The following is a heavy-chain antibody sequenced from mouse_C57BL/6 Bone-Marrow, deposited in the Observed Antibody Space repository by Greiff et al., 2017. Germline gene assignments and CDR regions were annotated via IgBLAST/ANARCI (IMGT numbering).Heavy chain of an antibody. Sequence: VQLQQPGAELVKPGASVKMSCKASGYTFTSYWITWVKPRPGQGLEWIGDLYPGSGSTNYNENVKSKATLTVDTSTSTAYMQLSSLTSEDSAVYYCAREHHYCSSTGYWYFDVWGTGTTVTVSS. CDR1: GYTFTSYW. CDR3: AREHHYCSSTGYWYFDV. V-gene: IGHV1-55*01. J-gene: IGHJ1*03. D-gene: IGHD1-1*01. CDR2: LYPGSGST.